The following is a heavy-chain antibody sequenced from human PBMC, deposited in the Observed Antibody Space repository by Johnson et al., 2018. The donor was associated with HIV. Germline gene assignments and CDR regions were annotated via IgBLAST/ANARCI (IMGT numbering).Heavy chain of an antibody. J-gene: IGHJ1*01. CDR2: IYSGGST. CDR1: GFTFSSYA. Sequence: QVQLVESGGGVVQPGRSLRLSCAASGFTFSSYAMHWVRQAPGKGLEWVSVIYSGGSTYYADSVKGRFTISRDNSKNTLYLQMNSLRAEDTAVYYCAKRHGPIVGDNVRGLLGLRWAMWG. D-gene: IGHD1-26*01. V-gene: IGHV3-NL1*01. CDR3: AKRHGPIVGDNVRGLLGLRWAM.